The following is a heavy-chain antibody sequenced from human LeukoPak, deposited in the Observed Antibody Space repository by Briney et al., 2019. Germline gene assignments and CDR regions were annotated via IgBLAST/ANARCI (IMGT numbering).Heavy chain of an antibody. CDR1: GFTFRSYA. CDR2: SGGNT. Sequence: PGGSLRLSCAASGFTFRSYAMSWVRQAPGKGLEWVSVSGGNTFYADSVKGRFTISRDNAKNSLYLQMNSLRAEDAAVYYCARRYCSSASCLFDYWGQGTLVTVSS. CDR3: ARRYCSSASCLFDY. J-gene: IGHJ4*02. V-gene: IGHV3-23*01. D-gene: IGHD2-2*01.